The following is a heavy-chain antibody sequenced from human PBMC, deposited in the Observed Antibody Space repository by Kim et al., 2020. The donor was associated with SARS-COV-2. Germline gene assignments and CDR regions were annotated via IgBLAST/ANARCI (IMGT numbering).Heavy chain of an antibody. Sequence: SETLSLTCTVSGGSISSYYWSWIRQPPGKGLEWIGYIYYSGSTNYNPSLKSRVTISVDTSKNQFSLKLSSVTAADTAVYYCARGGLLRDWYFDLWGRGT. CDR1: GGSISSYY. CDR3: ARGGLLRDWYFDL. CDR2: IYYSGST. V-gene: IGHV4-59*01. J-gene: IGHJ2*01. D-gene: IGHD1-26*01.